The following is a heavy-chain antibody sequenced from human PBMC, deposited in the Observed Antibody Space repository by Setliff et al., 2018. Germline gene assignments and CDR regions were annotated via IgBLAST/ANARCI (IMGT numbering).Heavy chain of an antibody. CDR1: GGSIGSGGYY. Sequence: SETLSLTCTVSGGSIGSGGYYWSWIRQHPGKGLEWIGYIYYSGSTYYNPSLKSRVTISVDTSKNQFSLKLSSVTAADTAVYYCARGLPSYYYYYMDVWGKGTTVTVSS. CDR2: IYYSGST. J-gene: IGHJ6*03. CDR3: ARGLPSYYYYYMDV. D-gene: IGHD5-12*01. V-gene: IGHV4-31*03.